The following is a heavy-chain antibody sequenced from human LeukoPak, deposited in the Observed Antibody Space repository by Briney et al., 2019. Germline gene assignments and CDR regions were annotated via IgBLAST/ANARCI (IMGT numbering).Heavy chain of an antibody. Sequence: LRLSCAVSGGSISSGGYSWSWIRQPPGKGLEWIGYIYHSGSTYYNPSLKSRVTISVDRSKNQFSLKLSSVTAADTAVYYCARGGDYGDFGGWFDPWGQGTLVTVSS. CDR2: IYHSGST. D-gene: IGHD4-17*01. CDR3: ARGGDYGDFGGWFDP. V-gene: IGHV4-30-2*01. CDR1: GGSISSGGYS. J-gene: IGHJ5*02.